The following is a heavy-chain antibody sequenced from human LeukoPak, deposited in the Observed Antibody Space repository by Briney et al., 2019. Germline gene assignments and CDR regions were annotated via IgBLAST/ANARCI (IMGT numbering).Heavy chain of an antibody. CDR3: ARVVRGVMYYYYYYMDV. CDR1: GYTFTSYG. D-gene: IGHD3-10*01. V-gene: IGHV1-18*01. J-gene: IGHJ6*03. Sequence: ASVKVSCKASGYTFTSYGISWVRQAPGQGLEWMGWISAYNGNTNYAQKLQGRVTMTTDTSTSTAYMELRSLRSDDTAVYYCARVVRGVMYYYYYYMDVWGKGTTVTVSS. CDR2: ISAYNGNT.